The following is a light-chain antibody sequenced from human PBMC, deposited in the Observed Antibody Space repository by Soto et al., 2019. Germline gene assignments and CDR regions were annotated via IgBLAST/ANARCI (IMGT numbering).Light chain of an antibody. CDR3: QQYGTTPWT. CDR1: QSVSGSY. CDR2: GTS. Sequence: EIVLTQSPGTLSLSPGERATLSCRASQSVSGSYLAWYQHKPGQAPRLLISGTSSRATGIPDRFSGSGAGTDFTLTISRLEPEDFAVYYCQQYGTTPWTFGQGTKVDIK. J-gene: IGKJ1*01. V-gene: IGKV3-20*01.